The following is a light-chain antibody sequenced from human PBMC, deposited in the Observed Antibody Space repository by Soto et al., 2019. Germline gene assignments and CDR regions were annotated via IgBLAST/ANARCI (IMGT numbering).Light chain of an antibody. CDR3: QQYSTSPIR. CDR1: QVTSRY. J-gene: IGKJ5*01. V-gene: IGKV3-20*01. CDR2: GAS. Sequence: EKVLTQSPGTLSLSPGETATLSCRASQVTSRYLSWYQQRPGQAPRLLIYGASSRATGIPDGFSGRGSGTDFTLNIRSLEAAAFEVYYCQQYSTSPIRFGQGTRLEIK.